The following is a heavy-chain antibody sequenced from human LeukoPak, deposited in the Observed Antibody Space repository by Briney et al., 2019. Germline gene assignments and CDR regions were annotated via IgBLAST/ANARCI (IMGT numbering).Heavy chain of an antibody. CDR1: GGSISSGGYY. Sequence: PSETLSLTCTVPGGSISSGGYYWSWIRQHPGKGLEWIGYIYYSGSTYYNPSLKSRVTMSVDTSENQFSLKLSSVTAADTAVYYCATTVGSYFDYWIQGTLVTVSS. V-gene: IGHV4-31*03. CDR2: IYYSGST. J-gene: IGHJ4*02. D-gene: IGHD3-16*01. CDR3: ATTVGSYFDY.